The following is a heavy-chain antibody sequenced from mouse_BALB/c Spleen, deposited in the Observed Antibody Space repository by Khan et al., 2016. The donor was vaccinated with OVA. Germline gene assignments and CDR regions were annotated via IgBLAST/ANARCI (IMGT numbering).Heavy chain of an antibody. CDR3: ARQNYYGYALDY. CDR2: ISYSGST. V-gene: IGHV3-2*02. Sequence: EVQLQESGPGLVKPSQSLSLTCTVTGYSITSDYAWNWIRPFPGNKLEWMGYISYSGSTSYNPSLKSRISITRDNSENQFFLQLNSVTTEDTATYYCARQNYYGYALDYWGQGTSVTVSS. D-gene: IGHD1-1*01. CDR1: GYSITSDYA. J-gene: IGHJ4*01.